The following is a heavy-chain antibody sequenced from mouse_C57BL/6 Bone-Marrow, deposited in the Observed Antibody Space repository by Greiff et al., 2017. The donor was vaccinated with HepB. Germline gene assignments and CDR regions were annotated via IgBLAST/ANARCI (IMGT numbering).Heavy chain of an antibody. D-gene: IGHD1-1*01. CDR1: GYTFTSYW. Sequence: VQLQQPGAELVKPGASVKMSCKASGYTFTSYWITWVKQRPGQGLEWIGDIYPGSGSTNYNEKFKSKATLTVDTSSSTAYMQLSSLTSEDSAVYYCAREGGIITTVVGEFAYWGQGTLVTVSA. V-gene: IGHV1-55*01. CDR2: IYPGSGST. CDR3: AREGGIITTVVGEFAY. J-gene: IGHJ3*01.